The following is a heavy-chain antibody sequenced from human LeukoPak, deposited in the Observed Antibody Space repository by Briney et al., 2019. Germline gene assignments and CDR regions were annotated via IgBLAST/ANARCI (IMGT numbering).Heavy chain of an antibody. J-gene: IGHJ6*02. V-gene: IGHV4-34*01. CDR1: GGSFSGYY. CDR2: INHSGST. Sequence: PSETLSLTCAVYGGSFSGYYWSWIRQPPGKGLEWIGEINHSGSTNYNPSLKSRVTISVDTSKNQFSLKLSSVTAADTAVYYCARERGQWLVRLYYYYGMDVWGQGTTVTVSS. CDR3: ARERGQWLVRLYYYYGMDV. D-gene: IGHD6-19*01.